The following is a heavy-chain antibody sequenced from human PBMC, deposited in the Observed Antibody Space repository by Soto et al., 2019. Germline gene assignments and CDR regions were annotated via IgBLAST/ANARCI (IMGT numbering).Heavy chain of an antibody. CDR1: GFTFSSHA. CDR2: ITSTASET. V-gene: IGHV3-23*01. D-gene: IGHD3-10*01. CDR3: AQTSHGSGDSRAFDV. J-gene: IGHJ3*01. Sequence: EVQLLESGGGLVQPGGSLRLSCAASGFTFSSHAMSWIRQAPGKGLEWVSGITSTASETYYRDSVWGRFTVSRDNSNNTLELQRSRLRAEETALYHCAQTSHGSGDSRAFDVWGQGAMVTVSS.